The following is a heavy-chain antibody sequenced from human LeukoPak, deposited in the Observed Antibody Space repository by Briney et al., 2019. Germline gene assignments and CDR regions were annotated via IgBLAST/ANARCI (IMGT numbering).Heavy chain of an antibody. CDR1: GGSISSGGYY. D-gene: IGHD3-3*01. Sequence: SETLSLTCTVSGGSISSGGYYWSWIRQHPGKGLEWIGFIYYSGSTNYNPSLKSRVTISVDTSKNQFSLKLSSVTAADTAVYYCARDQGYYDFWSGYYGLDGMDVWGQGTTVTVSS. CDR2: IYYSGST. V-gene: IGHV4-61*08. J-gene: IGHJ6*02. CDR3: ARDQGYYDFWSGYYGLDGMDV.